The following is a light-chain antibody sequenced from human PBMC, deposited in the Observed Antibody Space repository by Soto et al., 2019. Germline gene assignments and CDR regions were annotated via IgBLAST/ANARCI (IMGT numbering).Light chain of an antibody. CDR2: DVS. CDR3: SSYTSSSTPPSV. V-gene: IGLV2-14*03. Sequence: QSALTQPASVSGSPGQSITISCTGTSSDVGGYNSVSWYQHHPGKAPKLMVYDVSHRPSGVSDRFSGSKSGNTASLTISGLQTEDEADYYCSSYTSSSTPPSVFGTGTKVTVL. J-gene: IGLJ1*01. CDR1: SSDVGGYNS.